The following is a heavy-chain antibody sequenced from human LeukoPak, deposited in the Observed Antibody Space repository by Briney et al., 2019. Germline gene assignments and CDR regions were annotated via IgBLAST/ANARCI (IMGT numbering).Heavy chain of an antibody. J-gene: IGHJ4*02. CDR1: GGSFSGYY. Sequence: SETLSLTCAVYGGSFSGYYWSWIRQPPGKGLEWIGEINHSGSTNYNPSLKSRVTISVDTSKNQSSLKLSSVTAADTAVYYCARERRGRYYDSSGYVFDYWGQGTLVTVSS. D-gene: IGHD3-22*01. V-gene: IGHV4-34*01. CDR3: ARERRGRYYDSSGYVFDY. CDR2: INHSGST.